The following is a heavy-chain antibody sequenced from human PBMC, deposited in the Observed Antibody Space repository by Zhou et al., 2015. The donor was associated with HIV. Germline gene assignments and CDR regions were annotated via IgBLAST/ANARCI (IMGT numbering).Heavy chain of an antibody. CDR3: ASAGVGVSVVTAIPSAEYFQH. Sequence: QVQLVQSGAEVKKPGASVKVSCKASGYTFTSYYMHWVRQAPGQGLEWMGIINPSGGSTSYAQKFQGRVTMTRDTSTSTVYMELSSLRSEDTAVYYCASAGVGVSVVTAIPSAEYFQHWGQGHPGHRL. D-gene: IGHD2-21*02. V-gene: IGHV1-46*01. CDR2: INPSGGST. J-gene: IGHJ1*01. CDR1: GYTFTSYY.